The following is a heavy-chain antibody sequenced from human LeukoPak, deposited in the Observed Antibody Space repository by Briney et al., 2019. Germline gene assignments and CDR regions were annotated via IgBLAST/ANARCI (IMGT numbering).Heavy chain of an antibody. CDR3: ARDLKYYYGSGSPFDY. Sequence: SETLSLTCAAYGGSFSGYYWSWIRQPPGKVLEWTGEINHSGSTNYNPSLKSRVTISVDTSKNQFSLKLSSVTAADTAVYYCARDLKYYYGSGSPFDYWGQATLVAVSS. CDR1: GGSFSGYY. D-gene: IGHD3-10*01. V-gene: IGHV4-34*01. J-gene: IGHJ4*02. CDR2: INHSGST.